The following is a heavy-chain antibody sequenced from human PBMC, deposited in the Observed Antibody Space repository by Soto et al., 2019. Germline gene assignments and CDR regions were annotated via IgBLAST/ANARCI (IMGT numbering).Heavy chain of an antibody. V-gene: IGHV1-18*01. D-gene: IGHD3-10*01. CDR3: ARDRASGSYGWFDP. J-gene: IGHJ5*02. CDR2: ISAYNGNT. CDR1: GYTFTSYG. Sequence: ASVKVSCKAAGYTFTSYGISWVRQAPGQGLEWMGWISAYNGNTNYAQKLQGRVTMTTDTSTSTAYMELRSLRSDDTAVYYCARDRASGSYGWFDPWGQGTLVTVSS.